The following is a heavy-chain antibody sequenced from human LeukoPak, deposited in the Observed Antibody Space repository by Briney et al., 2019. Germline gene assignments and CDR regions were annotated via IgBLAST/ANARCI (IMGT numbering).Heavy chain of an antibody. CDR3: AKVGYSGYDWEYYFDY. J-gene: IGHJ4*02. V-gene: IGHV3-23*01. Sequence: GGTLRLSCAASGFTFSSYGTSWVRQAPGKGLEWVSGISGSGGSTYYADSVKGRFTISRDNSKNTLYLQMNSLRAEDTAVYYCAKVGYSGYDWEYYFDYWGQGTLVTVSS. CDR2: ISGSGGST. CDR1: GFTFSSYG. D-gene: IGHD5-12*01.